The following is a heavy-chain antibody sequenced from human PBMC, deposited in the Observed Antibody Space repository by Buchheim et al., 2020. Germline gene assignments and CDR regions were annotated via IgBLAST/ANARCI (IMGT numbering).Heavy chain of an antibody. V-gene: IGHV3-66*01. D-gene: IGHD1-26*01. CDR3: ARETRGSGSFYGMDV. CDR2: IYSGGST. J-gene: IGHJ6*02. Sequence: EVQLVESGGGLVQPGGSLRLSCAASGFTVSSNYMSWVRQAPGKGLEWVSVIYSGGSTYYADSVKGRFTISRDNSKKTMNLQMKSLRAEDTAVYYCARETRGSGSFYGMDVWGQGTT. CDR1: GFTVSSNY.